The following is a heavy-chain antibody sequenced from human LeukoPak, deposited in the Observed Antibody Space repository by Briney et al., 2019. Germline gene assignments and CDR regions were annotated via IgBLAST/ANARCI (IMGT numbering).Heavy chain of an antibody. CDR1: GFTFDDYA. CDR2: ISWNSGSI. Sequence: PGGSLRLSCAASGFTFDDYAMHWVRQAPGKGLEWVSGISWNSGSIGYADSVKGRFTISRDNAKNSLYLQMNSLRAEDTALYYCAKAWGGDEREVPDYGYYFDYWGQGTLVTVSP. J-gene: IGHJ4*02. D-gene: IGHD4-17*01. V-gene: IGHV3-9*01. CDR3: AKAWGGDEREVPDYGYYFDY.